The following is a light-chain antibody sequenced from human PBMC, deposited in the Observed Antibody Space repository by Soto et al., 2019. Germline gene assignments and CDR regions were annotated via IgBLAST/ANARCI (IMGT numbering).Light chain of an antibody. Sequence: EILMTQSPATLSASPGERATLSCRASQSVSSDVAWYQQKPGQAPRLLIYGASTRAAGIPARISGSGSGTEFTLTISSLQSEDVALYYCQQYNNWPRTFGQGTKVDIK. J-gene: IGKJ1*01. CDR3: QQYNNWPRT. CDR1: QSVSSD. CDR2: GAS. V-gene: IGKV3-15*01.